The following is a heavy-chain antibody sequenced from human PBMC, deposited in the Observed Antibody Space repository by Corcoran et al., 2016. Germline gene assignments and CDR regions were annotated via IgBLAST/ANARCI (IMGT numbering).Heavy chain of an antibody. CDR2: IYYSGST. J-gene: IGHJ4*02. V-gene: IGHV4-39*01. CDR3: ARHLGSSSWNMYYFDY. Sequence: QLQLQESGPGLVKPSETLSLTCTVSGGSISSSSYYWGWIRQPPGKGLEWIGSIYYSGSTYYNPSLKSRVTISVDTSKNQFSLKLSSVTAAGTAGYYCARHLGSSSWNMYYFDYWGQGTLVTVSS. D-gene: IGHD6-13*01. CDR1: GGSISSSSYY.